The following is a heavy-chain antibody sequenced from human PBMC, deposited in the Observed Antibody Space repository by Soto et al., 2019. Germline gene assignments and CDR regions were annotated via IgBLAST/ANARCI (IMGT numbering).Heavy chain of an antibody. CDR1: GFTFSSYS. J-gene: IGHJ5*02. CDR2: ISSSSSTI. D-gene: IGHD5-18*01. Sequence: PGGSLRLSCPAPGFTFSSYSMNWVRQAPGKGLEWVSYISSSSSTIYYADSVKGRFTISRDNAKNSLYLQMNSLRAEDTAVYYCARAKADTAMVDNWFDPWGQGTLVTVS. CDR3: ARAKADTAMVDNWFDP. V-gene: IGHV3-48*04.